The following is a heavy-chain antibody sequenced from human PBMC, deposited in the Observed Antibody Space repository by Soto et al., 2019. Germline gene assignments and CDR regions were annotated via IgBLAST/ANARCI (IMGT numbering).Heavy chain of an antibody. J-gene: IGHJ3*02. CDR3: ERGEAWTDEAFDI. Sequence: QVQLVESGGGVVQPGQSLRLSCAASGFTVSNYGMHWVRQAPGKWLEWVAVIWKDGNNKYYRDSVKGRFTISRDNSKNTLELQMSSLRGEDTAVYYCERGEAWTDEAFDIWGQGTMVTVSS. CDR2: IWKDGNNK. V-gene: IGHV3-33*01. CDR1: GFTVSNYG. D-gene: IGHD5-12*01.